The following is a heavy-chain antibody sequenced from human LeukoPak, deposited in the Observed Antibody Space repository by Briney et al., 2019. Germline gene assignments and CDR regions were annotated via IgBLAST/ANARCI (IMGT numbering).Heavy chain of an antibody. CDR3: ARRGAVPVEYLQY. J-gene: IGHJ1*01. Sequence: ASVKVSCQASGYTFTGYYIHWVRQAPGQGLEWMGWINPNSGVTNYAQNFQGRVTMTRDTSISTAYMELSRLTSDDTAVYYCARRGAVPVEYLQYWGQGTLVTVSS. D-gene: IGHD6-19*01. CDR2: INPNSGVT. V-gene: IGHV1-2*02. CDR1: GYTFTGYY.